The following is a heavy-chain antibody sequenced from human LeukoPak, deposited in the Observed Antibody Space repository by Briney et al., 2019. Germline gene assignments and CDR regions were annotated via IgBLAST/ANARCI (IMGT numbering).Heavy chain of an antibody. V-gene: IGHV1-69*02. CDR1: GDTLSRYT. Sequence: GASVKVSCKASGDTLSRYTLSWGRHAPGHGLVCRGRITPLLGVENYAQKFQGRVTITAGISTRTAYMELSSLRSEDTAVYYCARSSQRGLIVVGPAADDGAFDIWGKGTMVTVSS. CDR3: ARSSQRGLIVVGPAADDGAFDI. J-gene: IGHJ3*02. CDR2: ITPLLGVE. D-gene: IGHD2-2*01.